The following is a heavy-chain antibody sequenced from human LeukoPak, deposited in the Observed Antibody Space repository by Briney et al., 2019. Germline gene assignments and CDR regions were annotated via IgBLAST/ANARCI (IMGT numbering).Heavy chain of an antibody. J-gene: IGHJ6*02. V-gene: IGHV3-21*01. CDR2: ISSSSSYI. CDR3: IRDKARDPYYYYYGMDV. CDR1: GFTFSSYS. D-gene: IGHD5-24*01. Sequence: PGGSLRLSCAASGFTFSSYSMSWVRQAPGKGLEWVSSISSSSSYIYYADSVKGRFTISRDNAKNSLYLQMNSLRAEDTAVYYCIRDKARDPYYYYYGMDVWGQGTTVTVSS.